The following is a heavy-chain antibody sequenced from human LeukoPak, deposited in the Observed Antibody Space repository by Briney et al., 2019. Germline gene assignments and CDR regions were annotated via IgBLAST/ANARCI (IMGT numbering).Heavy chain of an antibody. CDR1: GFTFSSYA. J-gene: IGHJ4*02. D-gene: IGHD5-24*01. CDR3: ARGEQKATITGLDS. CDR2: ISGSGGST. Sequence: GGSLRLSCAASGFTFSSYAISWVRQAPGKGLVWVSAISGSGGSTYYADSVKGRFTISRDNAENSLYLQMNGLRVEDTAVYFCARGEQKATITGLDSWGQGTLVTVSS. V-gene: IGHV3-23*01.